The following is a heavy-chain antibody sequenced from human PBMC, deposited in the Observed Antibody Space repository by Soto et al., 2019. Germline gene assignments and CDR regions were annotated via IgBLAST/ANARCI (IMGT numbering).Heavy chain of an antibody. J-gene: IGHJ4*02. Sequence: TSETLSLTCTVSGGSISSGGYYWSWIRQHPGKGLEWIGYIYYSGSTYYNPSLKSRVTISVDTSKNQFSLKLSSVTAADTAVYYCAKDRPRRTSGYFFDYWGQGTPVTVS. CDR3: AKDRPRRTSGYFFDY. CDR2: IYYSGST. D-gene: IGHD1-1*01. V-gene: IGHV4-31*03. CDR1: GGSISSGGYY.